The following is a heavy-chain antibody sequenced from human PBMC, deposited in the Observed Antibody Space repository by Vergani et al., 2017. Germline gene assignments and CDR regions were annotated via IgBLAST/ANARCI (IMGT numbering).Heavy chain of an antibody. CDR2: IYYSGST. CDR1: GGSISSGGYY. V-gene: IGHV4-31*03. CDR3: ARHQTPWRHCSNTSCEGGGDYMDG. D-gene: IGHD2-2*01. J-gene: IGHJ6*03. Sequence: QVQLQESGPGLVKPSQTLSLTCTVSGGSISSGGYYWSWIRQPPGKGLEWIGYIYYSGSTYYNPSLKSRVTISVDTSKNQFSLKLSSVAAADTAVYYCARHQTPWRHCSNTSCEGGGDYMDGGGKGTTVTVS.